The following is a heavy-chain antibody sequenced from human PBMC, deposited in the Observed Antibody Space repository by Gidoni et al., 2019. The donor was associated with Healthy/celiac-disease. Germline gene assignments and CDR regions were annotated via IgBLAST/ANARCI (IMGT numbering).Heavy chain of an antibody. J-gene: IGHJ4*02. D-gene: IGHD2-2*01. CDR2: ISGSGGST. V-gene: IGHV3-23*01. Sequence: PGKGLEWVSAISGSGGSTYYADSVKGRFTISRDNSKNTLYLQMNSLRAEDTAVYYCAKDPVPRARGVVVRYYWGQGTLVTVSS. CDR3: AKDPVPRARGVVVRYY.